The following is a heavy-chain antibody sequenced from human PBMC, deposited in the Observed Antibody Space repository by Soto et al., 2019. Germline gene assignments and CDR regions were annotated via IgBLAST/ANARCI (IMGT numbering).Heavy chain of an antibody. CDR1: GYTFTGYY. D-gene: IGHD4-17*01. Sequence: ASVKVSCKASGYTFTGYYMHWVRQAPGQGLEWMGWINPNSGGTNYAQKFQGRVTMTRDTSISTAYMELSRLRSDDTAVYYCVRDYGDYGWYYGMDVWGQGTTVTVSS. J-gene: IGHJ6*02. CDR3: VRDYGDYGWYYGMDV. V-gene: IGHV1-2*02. CDR2: INPNSGGT.